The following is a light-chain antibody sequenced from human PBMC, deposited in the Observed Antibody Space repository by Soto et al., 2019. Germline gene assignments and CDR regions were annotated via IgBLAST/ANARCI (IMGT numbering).Light chain of an antibody. CDR1: SSDVGGYNY. CDR2: DVS. Sequence: QSALTQPASVSGSPGQSISISCTGTSSDVGGYNYVSWYQHRPGKAHKLMIFDVSNRPSGVSNRFSGSKSGNTASLTISGLQPEYEADYYCSSYTTSNTRQIVFGTGTKVTVL. V-gene: IGLV2-14*03. CDR3: SSYTTSNTRQIV. J-gene: IGLJ1*01.